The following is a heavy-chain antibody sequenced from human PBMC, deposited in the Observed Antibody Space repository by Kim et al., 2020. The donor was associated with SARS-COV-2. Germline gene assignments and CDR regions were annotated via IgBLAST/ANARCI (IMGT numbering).Heavy chain of an antibody. Sequence: GGSLRLSCTTSGFTFTGHAMSWVRQAPGKGLEWVSGIEGSDGTTYYVDSVKGRFSISRDDSKNTLYLQMSALRADDTAAYYCLKGGWGWIWDYWGQGTLVTVSS. CDR2: IEGSDGTT. J-gene: IGHJ4*02. V-gene: IGHV3-23*01. D-gene: IGHD2-21*01. CDR1: GFTFTGHA. CDR3: LKGGWGWIWDY.